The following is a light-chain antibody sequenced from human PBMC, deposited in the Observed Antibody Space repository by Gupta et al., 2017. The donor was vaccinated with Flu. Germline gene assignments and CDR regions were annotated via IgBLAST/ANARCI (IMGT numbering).Light chain of an antibody. CDR2: AAS. CDR1: QSITSY. CDR3: QQSYSTPVT. J-gene: IGKJ5*01. Sequence: DIQMTQSPSSLSASVGDRVTITCRASQSITSYLNWYQQKPRKAPKLLIYAASSLQSGVPLRFSGSGSGTDFTLTISGLQPDDFATYYCQQSYSTPVTFGQGTRLEIK. V-gene: IGKV1-39*01.